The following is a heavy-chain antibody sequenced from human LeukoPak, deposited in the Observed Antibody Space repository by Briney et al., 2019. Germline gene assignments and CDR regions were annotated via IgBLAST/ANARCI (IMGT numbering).Heavy chain of an antibody. V-gene: IGHV3-7*01. CDR3: ARDDYSNYGATNDY. J-gene: IGHJ4*02. Sequence: QTGGSLRLSCATSGFTFTNYLMSWVRQAPGKGLEWVANIKEDGSTKWYVDSVRGRFTISRDNAKNSLYLQMNSLRAEDTAVYYCARDDYSNYGATNDYWGQGTLVTVSS. CDR2: IKEDGSTK. D-gene: IGHD4-11*01. CDR1: GFTFTNYL.